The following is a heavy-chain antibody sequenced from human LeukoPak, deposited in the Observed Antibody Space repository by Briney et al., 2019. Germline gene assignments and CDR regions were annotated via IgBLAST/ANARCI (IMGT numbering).Heavy chain of an antibody. Sequence: SETLSLTCSVSGGSVSSYYWTWIRQPAGKGLEWIGRIFPSGTTHYNPSLKGRVTMSVVTSKNQFSLKLTSVTAADTAVYYCADDYGDWGQGTLVTVSS. CDR1: GGSVSSYY. V-gene: IGHV4-4*07. J-gene: IGHJ4*02. CDR3: ADDYGD. CDR2: IFPSGTT. D-gene: IGHD4-17*01.